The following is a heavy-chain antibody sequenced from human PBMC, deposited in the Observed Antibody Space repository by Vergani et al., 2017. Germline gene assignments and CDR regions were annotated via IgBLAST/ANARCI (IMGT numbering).Heavy chain of an antibody. CDR2: IKQDGSEK. CDR3: ARDRRYCSSTSCSHYYYYMDV. CDR1: GFTFSSYW. D-gene: IGHD2-2*01. V-gene: IGHV3-7*01. Sequence: EVQLVESGGGLVQPGGSLRLSCAASGFTFSSYWMSWVRQAPGKGLEWVANIKQDGSEKYYVDSVKGRFTISRDNAKNSLYLQMNSLRAEDTAVYYCARDRRYCSSTSCSHYYYYMDVWGKGTTVTVSS. J-gene: IGHJ6*03.